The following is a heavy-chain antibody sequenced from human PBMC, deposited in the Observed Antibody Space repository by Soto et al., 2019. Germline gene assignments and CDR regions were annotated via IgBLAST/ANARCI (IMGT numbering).Heavy chain of an antibody. D-gene: IGHD5-12*01. CDR3: PSALYSGYDSIGFYSYAMDV. V-gene: IGHV3-73*01. J-gene: IGHJ6*02. CDR1: GFTFSGSA. CDR2: IRNKANSYAT. Sequence: GGSLRLSCAASGFTFSGSAMHWVRQASGKGLEWVGRIRNKANSYATAYGASMRGRFTISRDDSKNTAYLHMNSLNTEDTAVYFCPSALYSGYDSIGFYSYAMDVWGQGTTVTVSS.